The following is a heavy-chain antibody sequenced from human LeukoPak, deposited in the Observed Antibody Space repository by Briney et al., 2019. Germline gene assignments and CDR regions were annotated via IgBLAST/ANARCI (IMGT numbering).Heavy chain of an antibody. CDR3: ARVSGEGAFDI. CDR2: ISSSSSYI. Sequence: GGSLRLSCGASGFTLSSYSMNWVRQAPGKGLEWVSSISSSSSYIYYADSVKGRFTISRDNARNSLYLQMNSLRAEDTAVYYCARVSGEGAFDIWGQGTMVTLSS. CDR1: GFTLSSYS. V-gene: IGHV3-21*01. D-gene: IGHD7-27*01. J-gene: IGHJ3*02.